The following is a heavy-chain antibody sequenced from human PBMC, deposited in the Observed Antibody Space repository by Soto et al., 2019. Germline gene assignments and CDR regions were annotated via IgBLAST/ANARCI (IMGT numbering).Heavy chain of an antibody. CDR3: AKDKYGSGSYYNPGVYFDY. J-gene: IGHJ4*02. CDR1: GFTFSSYA. D-gene: IGHD3-10*01. V-gene: IGHV3-23*01. Sequence: GGSLRLSCAASGFTFSSYAMSWVRQAPGKGLEWVSAISGSGGSTYYADSVKGRFTISRDNSKNTLYLQMNSLRAEDTAVYYCAKDKYGSGSYYNPGVYFDYWGQGTLVTVSS. CDR2: ISGSGGST.